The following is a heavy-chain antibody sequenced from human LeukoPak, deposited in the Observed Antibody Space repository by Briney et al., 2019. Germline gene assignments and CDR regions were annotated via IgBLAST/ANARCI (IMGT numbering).Heavy chain of an antibody. Sequence: VASMKVSCKASGGTFSIYAIGWVRQAAGQGSEWKRRIITNLGIANYAQQFQGRVRITPDKSTSTAYMELSSLRSEDTAVYYCARDGHRFLEGVWGQGTLVTVSS. D-gene: IGHD3-3*01. J-gene: IGHJ4*02. CDR1: GGTFSIYA. CDR2: IITNLGIA. V-gene: IGHV1-69*04. CDR3: ARDGHRFLEGV.